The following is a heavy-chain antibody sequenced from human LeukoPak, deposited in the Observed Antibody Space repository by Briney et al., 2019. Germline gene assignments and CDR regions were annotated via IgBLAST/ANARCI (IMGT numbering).Heavy chain of an antibody. V-gene: IGHV3-7*01. CDR1: GFTFRSYW. J-gene: IGHJ4*02. Sequence: GGSLRLSCATSGFTFRSYWMSWVRQAPGKGLEWVANIKQDGSETYYVDSLKGRFTISRDNAKNSLYLQMNSLRAEDTAVYYCARDGYCSGGSCYYFDYWGQGTLVTVSS. CDR3: ARDGYCSGGSCYYFDY. CDR2: IKQDGSET. D-gene: IGHD2-15*01.